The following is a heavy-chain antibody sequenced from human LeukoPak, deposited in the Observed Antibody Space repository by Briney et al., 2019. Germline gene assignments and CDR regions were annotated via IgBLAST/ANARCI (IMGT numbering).Heavy chain of an antibody. CDR3: ATAGGYSCGYYGMDV. CDR1: GYTFTDYY. D-gene: IGHD5-18*01. J-gene: IGHJ6*02. CDR2: INPNSGDT. Sequence: ASVKVSCKASGYTFTDYYMHWVRQAPGQGLEWMGWINPNSGDTNYAQRFQGRVTMTRDTSISTAYMELTWVRSDDTAVYYCATAGGYSCGYYGMDVWGQGTTVTVSS. V-gene: IGHV1-2*02.